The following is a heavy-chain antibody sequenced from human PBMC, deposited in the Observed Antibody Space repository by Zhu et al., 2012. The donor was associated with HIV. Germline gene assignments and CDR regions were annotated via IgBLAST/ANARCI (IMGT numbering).Heavy chain of an antibody. CDR1: GYAISGGYY. V-gene: IGHV4-38-2*02. Sequence: QVRLQESGPGLVKPSETLSLTCTVSGYAISGGYYWGWIRQPPGKALEWIGSPYHTGDGHYNSSLSSRATISVDASKNQFTLNLKSVTAADSAVYYCARHVWHYGTRNEYGCLVPVFSWGRGTLVTVSS. D-gene: IGHD4/OR15-4a*01. CDR2: PYHTGDG. J-gene: IGHJ2*01. CDR3: ARHVWHYGTRNEYGCLVPVFS.